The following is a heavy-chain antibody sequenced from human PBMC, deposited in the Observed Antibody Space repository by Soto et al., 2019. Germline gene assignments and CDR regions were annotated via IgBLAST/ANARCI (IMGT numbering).Heavy chain of an antibody. CDR2: IITILGIA. CDR3: ASGDDYGGNSVDY. V-gene: IGHV1-69*02. CDR1: GGTFSSYT. D-gene: IGHD4-17*01. Sequence: QVQLVQSGAEVKKPGSSVKVSCKASGGTFSSYTISWVRQAPGQGLEWMGRIITILGIANYAQKFQGRVTITADKSTSTAYMELSSLRSEDTAVYYCASGDDYGGNSVDYWGQGTLVTVSS. J-gene: IGHJ4*02.